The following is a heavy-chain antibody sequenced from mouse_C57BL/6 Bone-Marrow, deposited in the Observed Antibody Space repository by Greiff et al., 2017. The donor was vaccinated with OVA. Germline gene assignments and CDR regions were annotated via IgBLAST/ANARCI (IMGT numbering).Heavy chain of an antibody. CDR3: ARRDYYGSSYDYAMDY. J-gene: IGHJ4*01. CDR1: GYTFTDYN. CDR2: INPNNGGT. Sequence: VQLQQSGPELVKPGASVKIPCEASGYTFTDYNMDWVKQSHGKSLEWIGDINPNNGGTIYNQKFKGKATLTVDKSSSTAYMELRSLTSEDTAVYYCARRDYYGSSYDYAMDYWGQGTSVTVSS. D-gene: IGHD1-1*01. V-gene: IGHV1-18*01.